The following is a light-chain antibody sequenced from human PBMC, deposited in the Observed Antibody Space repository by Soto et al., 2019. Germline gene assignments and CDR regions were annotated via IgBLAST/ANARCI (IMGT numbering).Light chain of an antibody. CDR2: AAS. Sequence: DIPMTQSPSTLSASVGDRVTITCRASQSISSWLAWYQQKPGKAPKLLIYAASSLQSGVPSRFSGSGSGTDFTLTISSLQPEDFATYYCQQSYSTSITFGQGTRLEIK. J-gene: IGKJ5*01. CDR3: QQSYSTSIT. CDR1: QSISSW. V-gene: IGKV1-39*01.